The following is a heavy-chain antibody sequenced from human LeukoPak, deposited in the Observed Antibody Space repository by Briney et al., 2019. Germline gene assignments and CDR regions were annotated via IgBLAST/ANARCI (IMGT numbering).Heavy chain of an antibody. Sequence: GGSLRLSCAASGFTFSSYWMHWVRQAPGKGLVWVSRINSDGSSTSYADSVQGRFTISRDNAKNTLYLQMNSLRAGDTAVYYCARASRGWWGWFDPWGQGTLVTVSS. CDR2: INSDGSST. D-gene: IGHD6-19*01. CDR3: ARASRGWWGWFDP. J-gene: IGHJ5*02. V-gene: IGHV3-74*01. CDR1: GFTFSSYW.